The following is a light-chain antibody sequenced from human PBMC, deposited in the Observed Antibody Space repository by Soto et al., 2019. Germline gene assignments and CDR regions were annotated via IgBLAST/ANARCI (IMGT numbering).Light chain of an antibody. Sequence: QSALTQPPSASGSPGQSVTISCTGTSSDVGGYNYVSWYQQHPGKAPKLMLYEVSKRPSGVPDRFSGSKSGNTASLTVSGLQAEDEADYYCSSYAGTLVVFGGGTKLTVL. CDR2: EVS. V-gene: IGLV2-8*01. CDR1: SSDVGGYNY. CDR3: SSYAGTLVV. J-gene: IGLJ2*01.